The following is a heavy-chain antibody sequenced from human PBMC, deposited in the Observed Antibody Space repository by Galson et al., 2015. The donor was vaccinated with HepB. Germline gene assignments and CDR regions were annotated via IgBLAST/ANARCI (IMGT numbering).Heavy chain of an antibody. V-gene: IGHV3-23*01. J-gene: IGHJ4*02. D-gene: IGHD1-26*01. CDR1: GFTFSSFA. Sequence: SLRLSCAASGFTFSSFAMSWVRQAPGKGLEWVSTITATSGGTYYADSVKGRFTISRDNSKNTLFLQMNNLRADDTAIYYCAKILWSGSYRFEYWGQGTLVTVSS. CDR3: AKILWSGSYRFEY. CDR2: ITATSGGT.